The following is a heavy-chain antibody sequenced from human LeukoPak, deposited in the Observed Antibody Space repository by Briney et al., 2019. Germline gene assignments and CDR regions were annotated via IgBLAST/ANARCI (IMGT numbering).Heavy chain of an antibody. CDR2: IRGSGGST. CDR1: GFSFSSYA. J-gene: IGHJ4*02. Sequence: GGSLRLSCAASGFSFSSYAMSWVRQAPGTGREGVSAIRGSGGSTYYADSVKGRFTISRDNSKNTLYLQMNSLRAEDTAVYYCAKDHNFRRQLVLRYFDYWGQGTLVTVSS. D-gene: IGHD6-13*01. V-gene: IGHV3-23*01. CDR3: AKDHNFRRQLVLRYFDY.